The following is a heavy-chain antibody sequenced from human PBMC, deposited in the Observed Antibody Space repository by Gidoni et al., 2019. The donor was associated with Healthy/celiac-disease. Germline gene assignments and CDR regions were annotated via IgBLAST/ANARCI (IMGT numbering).Heavy chain of an antibody. CDR2: ISGSGGST. V-gene: IGHV3-23*01. CDR3: AKDSRLGVVGLLPLSYGMDV. J-gene: IGHJ6*02. CDR1: GLTFRSFA. Sequence: EVQLFESGGGLVQPGGSLRLPGAASGLTFRSFAMSWVRQAPGKGLEWVSAISGSGGSTYYADSVKGRFTISRDNSKNTLYLQMNSLRAEDTAVDYCAKDSRLGVVGLLPLSYGMDVWGQGTTVTVSS. D-gene: IGHD3-22*01.